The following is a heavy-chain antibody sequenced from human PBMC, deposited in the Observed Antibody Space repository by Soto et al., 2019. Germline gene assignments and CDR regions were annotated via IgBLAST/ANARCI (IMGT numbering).Heavy chain of an antibody. Sequence: PSETLSLTCTVSGGSISSYYWSWIRQPPGKGLEWIGYIYYSGSTNYNPSLKSRVTISVDTSKNQFSLKLSSVTAADTAVYYCARVRYYYGSGIPAGCLDYWGQGTLVTVSS. CDR3: ARVRYYYGSGIPAGCLDY. CDR2: IYYSGST. D-gene: IGHD3-10*01. V-gene: IGHV4-59*01. J-gene: IGHJ4*02. CDR1: GGSISSYY.